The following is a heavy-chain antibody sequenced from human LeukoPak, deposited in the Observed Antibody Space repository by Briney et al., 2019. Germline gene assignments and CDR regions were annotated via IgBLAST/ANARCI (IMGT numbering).Heavy chain of an antibody. D-gene: IGHD5-18*01. Sequence: PSETLSLTCGVSGGSISSGGFSWSWIRQPPGKGLEWIGYIYYSGSTNYNPSLKSRVTISVDTSKNQFSLKLSSVTAADTAVYYCAGGRYSYGNNWFDPWGQGTLVTVSS. CDR2: IYYSGST. V-gene: IGHV4-61*08. J-gene: IGHJ5*02. CDR3: AGGRYSYGNNWFDP. CDR1: GGSISSGGFS.